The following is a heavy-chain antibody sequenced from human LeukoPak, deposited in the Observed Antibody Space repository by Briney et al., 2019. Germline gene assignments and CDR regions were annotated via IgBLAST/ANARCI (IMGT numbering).Heavy chain of an antibody. V-gene: IGHV1-8*01. CDR3: ARGRGGYYYDSSGYSY. CDR2: MNPNSGNT. CDR1: GYTFTSYD. J-gene: IGHJ4*02. Sequence: ASVKVSCKASGYTFTSYDINWVRQAPGQGLEWMGGMNPNSGNTGYAQKFQGRVTMTRNTSISTAYMELSSLRSEDTAVYYCARGRGGYYYDSSGYSYWGQGTLVTVSS. D-gene: IGHD3-22*01.